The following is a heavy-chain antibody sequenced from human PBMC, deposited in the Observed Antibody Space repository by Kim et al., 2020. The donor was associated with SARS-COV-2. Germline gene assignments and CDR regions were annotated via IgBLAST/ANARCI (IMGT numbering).Heavy chain of an antibody. CDR1: GFTFSSYW. Sequence: GGSLRLSCAASGFTFSSYWMSWVRQAPGKGLEWVANIKQDGSEKYYVDSVKGRFTISRDNAKNSLYLQMNSLRAEDTAVYYCARVVHDFWCGVYYYYSGMYVSGQGTTGTLSS. CDR2: IKQDGSEK. J-gene: IGHJ6*02. D-gene: IGHD3-3*01. V-gene: IGHV3-7*01. CDR3: ARVVHDFWCGVYYYYSGMYV.